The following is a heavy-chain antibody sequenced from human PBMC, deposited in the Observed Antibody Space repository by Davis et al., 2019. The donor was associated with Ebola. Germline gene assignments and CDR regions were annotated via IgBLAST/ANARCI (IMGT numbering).Heavy chain of an antibody. CDR3: AKSGLSFGVVKYHYGMDV. D-gene: IGHD3-3*01. CDR2: ISGSGGST. J-gene: IGHJ6*04. Sequence: GGSLRLSCRVSGFTLGDYALNWVRQAPRKGLEWVSAISGSGGSTYYADSVKGRFTISRDNSKKTLYLQMNSLRAEDTAVYYCAKSGLSFGVVKYHYGMDVWGKGTTVTVSS. CDR1: GFTLGDYA. V-gene: IGHV3-23*01.